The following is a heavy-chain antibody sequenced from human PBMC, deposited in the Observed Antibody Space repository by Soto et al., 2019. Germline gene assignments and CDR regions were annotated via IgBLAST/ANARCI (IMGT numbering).Heavy chain of an antibody. D-gene: IGHD2-2*01. V-gene: IGHV3-23*01. CDR1: GFTIASYS. Sequence: EVQLLESGGGLVQPGGSLRLSCVDSGFTIASYSMIWVRQGPGKGLEWVSSISPGGDTTYYADSVKGRFSISRDNSKSTLYLQMNSLRAEDTAIYYCSRLDPGYCSSASCREFDYWGQGTLLTVS. CDR3: SRLDPGYCSSASCREFDY. CDR2: ISPGGDTT. J-gene: IGHJ4*02.